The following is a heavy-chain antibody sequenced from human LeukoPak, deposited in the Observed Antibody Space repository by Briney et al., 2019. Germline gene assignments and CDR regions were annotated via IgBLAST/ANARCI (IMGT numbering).Heavy chain of an antibody. D-gene: IGHD3-16*02. V-gene: IGHV3-48*01. CDR2: ISSGSLTI. Sequence: GGSLRLSCQASGFTVSSYSMNWVRQAPGKGLEWLSYISSGSLTIHYADSVKGRFTISRDNSKNTVYLQMNSLRAEDTAVYYCAKGGSYRSQPYFDYWGQGTPVTVSS. CDR1: GFTVSSYS. J-gene: IGHJ4*02. CDR3: AKGGSYRSQPYFDY.